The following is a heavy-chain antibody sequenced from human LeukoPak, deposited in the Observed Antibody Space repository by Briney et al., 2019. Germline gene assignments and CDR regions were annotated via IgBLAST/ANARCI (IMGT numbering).Heavy chain of an antibody. Sequence: SETLSLTCTVSGGSLSGHFWSWIRQHPGKGLEWIGYIYYSGSTYYNPSLKSRVTISVDTSKNQFSLKLSSVTAADTAVYYCARVYDSRPIVDYWGQGTLVTASS. J-gene: IGHJ4*02. CDR2: IYYSGST. CDR3: ARVYDSRPIVDY. CDR1: GGSLSGHF. D-gene: IGHD3-22*01. V-gene: IGHV4-31*03.